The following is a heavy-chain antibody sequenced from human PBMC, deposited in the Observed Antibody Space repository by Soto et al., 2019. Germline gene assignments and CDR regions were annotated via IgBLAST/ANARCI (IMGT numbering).Heavy chain of an antibody. V-gene: IGHV3-30-3*01. CDR3: ARWGGIAAAGTPFDY. Sequence: GGSLRLSCAASGFTFSSYAMHWVRQAPGKGLEWVAVISYDGSNKYYADSVKGRFTISRDNSRNTLYLQMNSLRAEDTAVYYCARWGGIAAAGTPFDYWGQGTLVTVSS. D-gene: IGHD6-13*01. J-gene: IGHJ4*02. CDR2: ISYDGSNK. CDR1: GFTFSSYA.